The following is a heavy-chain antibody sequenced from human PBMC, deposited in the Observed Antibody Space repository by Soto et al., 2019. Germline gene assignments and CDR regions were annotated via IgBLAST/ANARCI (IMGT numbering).Heavy chain of an antibody. J-gene: IGHJ4*02. CDR2: IGGDSVYT. D-gene: IGHD6-6*01. CDR3: AKGSASARPYYIDY. Sequence: GGSLRLSCVASGFTFSRYTMNWVRQAPGKGLEWVSAIGGDSVYTYYADSVKGRFTVSRDNSKNTLYLQMNSLRAEDTAFFYCAKGSASARPYYIDYWGQGTLVTVS. CDR1: GFTFSRYT. V-gene: IGHV3-23*01.